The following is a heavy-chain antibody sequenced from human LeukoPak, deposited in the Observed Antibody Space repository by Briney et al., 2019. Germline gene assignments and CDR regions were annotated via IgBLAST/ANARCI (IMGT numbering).Heavy chain of an antibody. CDR2: IYSGGST. Sequence: PGRSLRLSCAASGFTVSSNYMSWVRQAPGKGLEWVSVIYSGGSTYYADSVKGRFTISRDNSKNTLYLQMNSLRAEDTAVYYCARDGTYYDILTEDYYYYGMDVWGQGTTVTVSS. D-gene: IGHD3-9*01. V-gene: IGHV3-53*01. J-gene: IGHJ6*02. CDR3: ARDGTYYDILTEDYYYYGMDV. CDR1: GFTVSSNY.